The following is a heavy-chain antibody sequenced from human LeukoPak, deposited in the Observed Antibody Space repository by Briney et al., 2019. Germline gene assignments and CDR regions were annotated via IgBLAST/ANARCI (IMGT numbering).Heavy chain of an antibody. J-gene: IGHJ4*02. CDR1: GFTFSSYS. CDR2: ISSSSSYI. Sequence: SGGSLRLSCAASGFTFSSYSMNRVRQAPGKGLEWVSSISSSSSYIYYADSVKGRFTISRDNAKNSLYLQMNSLRAEDTAIYYCARDQYSNGWYREFDYWGQGTLVTVSA. V-gene: IGHV3-21*04. D-gene: IGHD6-19*01. CDR3: ARDQYSNGWYREFDY.